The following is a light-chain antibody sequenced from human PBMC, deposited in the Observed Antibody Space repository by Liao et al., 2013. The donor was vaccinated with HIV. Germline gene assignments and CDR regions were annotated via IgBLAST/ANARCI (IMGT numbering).Light chain of an antibody. V-gene: IGLV3-1*01. Sequence: YELTQPPSLSVSPGQTAIISCSGHALGGKYISWYQHPPGQSPVVLIYQDTKRPSGIPERISGSNSGNTATLTISRVEAGDEADYYCQVWDTTTDHLYVFGSGTKVTVL. CDR1: ALGGKY. CDR2: QDT. CDR3: QVWDTTTDHLYV. J-gene: IGLJ1*01.